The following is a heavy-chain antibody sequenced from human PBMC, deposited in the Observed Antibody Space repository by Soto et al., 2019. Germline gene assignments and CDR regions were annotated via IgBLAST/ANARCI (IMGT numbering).Heavy chain of an antibody. J-gene: IGHJ5*02. Sequence: QVQLVQSGAEVKKPGSSVKVSCKASGGTFSSYTISWVRQAIGQGLEWMGRIIPILGIANYAQKFQGRVTITADKSTSTAYMELSSLRSEDTAVYYCARIWPRRGWELLFQRAKGAALDPWGQGTLVTVSS. V-gene: IGHV1-69*02. CDR2: IIPILGIA. CDR3: ARIWPRRGWELLFQRAKGAALDP. D-gene: IGHD1-26*01. CDR1: GGTFSSYT.